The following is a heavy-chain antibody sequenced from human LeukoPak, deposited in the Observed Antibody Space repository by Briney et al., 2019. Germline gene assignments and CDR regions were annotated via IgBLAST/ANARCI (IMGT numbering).Heavy chain of an antibody. CDR2: INHSGST. CDR3: ARADIVATVPDY. V-gene: IGHV4-34*01. Sequence: SETLSLSCAVYGGSFSGYYWSCIRQPPGKGLEWLGEINHSGSTNYNPSLKSRVTISVDTSKNQFSLKLSSVTAADTAVYYCARADIVATVPDYWGQATLVTVSS. CDR1: GGSFSGYY. D-gene: IGHD5-12*01. J-gene: IGHJ4*02.